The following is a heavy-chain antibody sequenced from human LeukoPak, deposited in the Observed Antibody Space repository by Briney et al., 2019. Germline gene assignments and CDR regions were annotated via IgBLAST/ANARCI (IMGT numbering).Heavy chain of an antibody. D-gene: IGHD4-17*01. V-gene: IGHV1-46*01. CDR1: GYTFTSYY. Sequence: GASVKGSCTASGYTFTSYYMHWVRQAPGQGLEWMGIINPSGGSTSYAQKFQGRVTMTRDTSTSTVYMELSSLRSEDTAVYYCARGGRVMKHGDYVYPGDYWGQGTLVTVSS. CDR3: ARGGRVMKHGDYVYPGDY. J-gene: IGHJ4*02. CDR2: INPSGGST.